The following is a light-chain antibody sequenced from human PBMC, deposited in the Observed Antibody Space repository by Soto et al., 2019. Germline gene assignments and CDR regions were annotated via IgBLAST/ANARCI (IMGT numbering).Light chain of an antibody. J-gene: IGKJ3*01. CDR3: HHSNCFLPVT. V-gene: IGKV1-12*01. CDR2: AAS. CDR1: QGISSW. Sequence: DIQMTQSPSSVSASVGDRVTITCRASQGISSWLAWYQQKPGKAPKVLIYAASSLQSEVPSRFSGSVSGTNFTLTISILQPEVFAAYYCHHSNCFLPVTFGPGTKVDIK.